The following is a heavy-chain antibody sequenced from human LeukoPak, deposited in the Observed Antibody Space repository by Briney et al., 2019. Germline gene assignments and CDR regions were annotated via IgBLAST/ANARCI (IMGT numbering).Heavy chain of an antibody. V-gene: IGHV3-23*01. D-gene: IGHD2-2*01. CDR2: ISGSGGST. CDR1: GFTFSSYA. J-gene: IGHJ3*02. Sequence: GGSLRLSCAASGFTFSSYAMSWVRQAPGKGLAWVSAISGSGGSTYYADSVKGRLTISRDNSKNTLYLQMNSLRAEDTAVYYCAKAIRVVDDAFDIWGQGTMVTVSS. CDR3: AKAIRVVDDAFDI.